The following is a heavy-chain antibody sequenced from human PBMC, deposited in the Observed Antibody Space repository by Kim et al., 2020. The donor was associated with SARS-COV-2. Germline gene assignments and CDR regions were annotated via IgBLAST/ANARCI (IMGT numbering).Heavy chain of an antibody. CDR1: GGSFSGYY. J-gene: IGHJ4*02. CDR3: ARGRREWLVRYFDY. CDR2: INHSGST. Sequence: SETLSLTCAVYGGSFSGYYWSWIRQPPGKGLEWIGEINHSGSTNYNPSLKSRVTISVDTSKNQFSLKLSSVTAADTAVYYCARGRREWLVRYFDYWVQGT. D-gene: IGHD6-19*01. V-gene: IGHV4-34*01.